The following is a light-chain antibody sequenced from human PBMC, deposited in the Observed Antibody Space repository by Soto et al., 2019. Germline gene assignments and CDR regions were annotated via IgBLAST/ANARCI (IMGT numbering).Light chain of an antibody. V-gene: IGKV1-5*01. Sequence: DLQMTQSPSTLSAFVGDRVTITCRATQDINNWLAWYQQKPGKAPRLLIYDVSTLQTGVPSRFSGRGSGTEATLIISSVQPDDVATYYCQQYFHYPVTFGRGTKVEIK. CDR3: QQYFHYPVT. CDR2: DVS. J-gene: IGKJ2*01. CDR1: QDINNW.